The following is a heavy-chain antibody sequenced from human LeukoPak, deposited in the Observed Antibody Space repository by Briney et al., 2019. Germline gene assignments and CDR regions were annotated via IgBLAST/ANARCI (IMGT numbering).Heavy chain of an antibody. J-gene: IGHJ4*02. Sequence: TGGSLRLSCAASGFTFSSYGMHWVRQAPGKGLEWVAVIWYDGSNKYYADSVKGRFTISRDNSKNTLYLQMNSLRAEDTAVYYCARDTGSSSWYADYFDYWGQGTLVTVTS. CDR1: GFTFSSYG. V-gene: IGHV3-33*01. CDR3: ARDTGSSSWYADYFDY. D-gene: IGHD6-13*01. CDR2: IWYDGSNK.